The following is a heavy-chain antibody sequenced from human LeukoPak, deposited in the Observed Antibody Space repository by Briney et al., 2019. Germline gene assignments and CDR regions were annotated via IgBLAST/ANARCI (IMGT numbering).Heavy chain of an antibody. Sequence: GGSLRLSCAASGFTFSSYSMNWVRQAPGKGLEWVSSISSSSSYIYYADSVKGRFTISRDNAKNSLYLQMNSLRAEDTAVYYCARFYGSGTSFDYWGQGTLVTVSS. V-gene: IGHV3-21*01. D-gene: IGHD3-10*01. CDR2: ISSSSSYI. CDR1: GFTFSSYS. J-gene: IGHJ4*02. CDR3: ARFYGSGTSFDY.